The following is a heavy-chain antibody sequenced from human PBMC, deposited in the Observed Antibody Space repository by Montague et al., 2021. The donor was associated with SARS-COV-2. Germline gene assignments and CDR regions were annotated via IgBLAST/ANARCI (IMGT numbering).Heavy chain of an antibody. J-gene: IGHJ4*02. CDR1: GFSFSSYW. D-gene: IGHD3-16*01. V-gene: IGHV3-74*01. CDR2: INSDGSST. CDR3: VFLGGHFDY. Sequence: SLRLSCAASGFSFSSYWMHWVRQAPGKGLVWVSRINSDGSSTSYADSVKGRFTISRDNAKNTLYLQMNSLRAGDTAVYYCVFLGGHFDYWGQGTLVTVSS.